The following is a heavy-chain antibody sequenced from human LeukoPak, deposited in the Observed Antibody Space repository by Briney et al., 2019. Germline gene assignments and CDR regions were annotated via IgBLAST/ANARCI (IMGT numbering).Heavy chain of an antibody. CDR2: INPSGGST. D-gene: IGHD5-24*01. CDR1: GNIFTGYY. V-gene: IGHV1-46*01. J-gene: IGHJ4*02. Sequence: ASVKVSCKTSGNIFTGYYIHWVRQAPGQGLEWMGVINPSGGSTNYAQKFQGRVTMTRDTSTSTVYMELSSLRSEDTAVYYCARDLKRQDVAPIDMATTGDGDYWGQGTLVTVSS. CDR3: ARDLKRQDVAPIDMATTGDGDY.